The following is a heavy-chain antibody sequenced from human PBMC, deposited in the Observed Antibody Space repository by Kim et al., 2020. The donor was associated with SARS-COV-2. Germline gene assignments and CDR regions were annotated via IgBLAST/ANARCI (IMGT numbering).Heavy chain of an antibody. Sequence: SLKSRVTISVDTSKNQFSLKLSSVTAADTAVYYCARHILTIAAAGPDFDPWGQGTLVTVSS. V-gene: IGHV4-39*01. J-gene: IGHJ5*02. D-gene: IGHD6-13*01. CDR3: ARHILTIAAAGPDFDP.